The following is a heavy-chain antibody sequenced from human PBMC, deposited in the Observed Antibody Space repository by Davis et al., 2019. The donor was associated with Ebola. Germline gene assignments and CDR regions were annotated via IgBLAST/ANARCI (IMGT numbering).Heavy chain of an antibody. J-gene: IGHJ4*02. CDR1: GFTFSGSA. Sequence: GESLKISCAASGFTFSGSAMHWVRQASGKGLEWVGRIRSKANSYATAYAASVKGRFTISRDGSKNTAYLQMNSLKTEDTAVYYCTRPTANWGQGTLVTVSS. CDR3: TRPTAN. D-gene: IGHD1-26*01. CDR2: IRSKANSYAT. V-gene: IGHV3-73*01.